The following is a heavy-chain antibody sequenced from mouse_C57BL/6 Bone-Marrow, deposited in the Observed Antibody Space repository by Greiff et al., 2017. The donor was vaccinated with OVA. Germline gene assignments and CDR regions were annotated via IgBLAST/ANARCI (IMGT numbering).Heavy chain of an antibody. CDR3: ARWDYDGAWFAY. CDR2: IYPRSGNT. V-gene: IGHV1-81*01. J-gene: IGHJ3*01. D-gene: IGHD2-4*01. CDR1: GYTFTSYG. Sequence: VQLQESGAELARPGASVKLSCKASGYTFTSYGISWVKQRTGQGLEWIGEIYPRSGNTYYNEKFKGKATLTADKSSSTAYMELRSLTSEDSAVYFCARWDYDGAWFAYGGQGTLVTVSA.